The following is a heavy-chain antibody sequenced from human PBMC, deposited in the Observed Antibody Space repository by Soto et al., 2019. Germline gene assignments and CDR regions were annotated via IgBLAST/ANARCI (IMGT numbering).Heavy chain of an antibody. CDR1: GGSISSNY. Sequence: SETLSLTCTVSGGSISSNYWTWIRQPPGKGLEWIGYVYYSGGAKYNPSVKRRVSISVDTSKNQFSLNLSSVTAADTAVYYCTRDGDGRMTTNPYYYYGMDVWGPGITVTVSS. CDR3: TRDGDGRMTTNPYYYYGMDV. D-gene: IGHD2-21*02. V-gene: IGHV4-59*01. J-gene: IGHJ6*02. CDR2: VYYSGGA.